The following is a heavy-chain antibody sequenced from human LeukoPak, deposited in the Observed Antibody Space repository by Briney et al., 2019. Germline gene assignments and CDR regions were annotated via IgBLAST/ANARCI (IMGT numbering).Heavy chain of an antibody. J-gene: IGHJ3*02. Sequence: AGGSLRLSCAASGFTFSSYAMSWVRQAPGKGLEWVSAISGSGGSTYYADSVKGRFTISRDNSKNTLYLQMNSLRAEDTAVYYCAKHVSSSSWIDAFDIWGQGTMVTVSS. CDR3: AKHVSSSSWIDAFDI. D-gene: IGHD6-13*01. CDR1: GFTFSSYA. CDR2: ISGSGGST. V-gene: IGHV3-23*01.